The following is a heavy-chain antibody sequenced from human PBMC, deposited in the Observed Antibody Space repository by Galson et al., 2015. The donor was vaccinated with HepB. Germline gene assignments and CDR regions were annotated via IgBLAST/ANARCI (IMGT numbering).Heavy chain of an antibody. CDR1: GYTFTRFP. CDR2: INTNTGNP. D-gene: IGHD2/OR15-2a*01. J-gene: IGHJ4*02. CDR3: SRSGSATYYAH. V-gene: IGHV7-4-1*02. Sequence: SVKVSCKASGYTFTRFPMNWVRQAPGQGLEWMGWINTNTGNPTYAQGFTGRFVFSLDTSVSTAYLQISSLTAEDTAVYYCSRSGSATYYAHWGQGTLVTVSS.